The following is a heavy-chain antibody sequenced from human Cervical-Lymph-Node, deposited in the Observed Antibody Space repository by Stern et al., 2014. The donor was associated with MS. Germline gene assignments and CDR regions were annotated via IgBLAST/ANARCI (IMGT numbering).Heavy chain of an antibody. CDR2: IDPSGGST. D-gene: IGHD3-3*01. V-gene: IGHV1-46*02. CDR1: GYTFNSYY. Sequence: QVQLVQSGAEVKKPGASVKVSCKASGYTFNSYYMDWVRQAPGQGLEWMGTIDPSGGSTTYAQKFQGRVSMTSDTSTSTVYMELSSLRSEDTAVYYCARTFGFGLDYWGQGTLVTVSS. J-gene: IGHJ4*02. CDR3: ARTFGFGLDY.